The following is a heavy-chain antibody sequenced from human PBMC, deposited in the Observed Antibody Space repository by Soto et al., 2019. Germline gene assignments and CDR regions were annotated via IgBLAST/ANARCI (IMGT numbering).Heavy chain of an antibody. Sequence: GGSLRLSCAASGFTFSSYSMNWVRQAPGKGLEWVSSISSSSSYIYYADSVKGRLTISRDNAKNSLYLQMNSLRAEDTAVYYCARDASGWYPKDAFDIWGQGTMVTVSS. J-gene: IGHJ3*02. CDR3: ARDASGWYPKDAFDI. D-gene: IGHD6-19*01. V-gene: IGHV3-21*01. CDR2: ISSSSSYI. CDR1: GFTFSSYS.